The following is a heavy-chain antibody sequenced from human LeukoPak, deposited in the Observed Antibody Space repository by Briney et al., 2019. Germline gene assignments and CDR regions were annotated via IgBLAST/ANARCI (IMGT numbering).Heavy chain of an antibody. D-gene: IGHD6-25*01. Sequence: PSGTLSLTCAVYGGSFSGHYWTWIRQPPGKGLEWIGEINHDGSTNYNPSLKSRVTISVDTSKNQFSLKMRSVTAADTAVYYCARARGTEAIDSWGQGTLVTVSS. CDR3: ARARGTEAIDS. V-gene: IGHV4-34*01. CDR1: GGSFSGHY. CDR2: INHDGST. J-gene: IGHJ4*02.